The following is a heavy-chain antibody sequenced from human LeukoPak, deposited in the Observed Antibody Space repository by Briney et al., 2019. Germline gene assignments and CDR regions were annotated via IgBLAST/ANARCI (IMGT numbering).Heavy chain of an antibody. Sequence: GESLKISCKGSGYSFTSYWIGWVRQMPGKGLEWMGIIYPGDSDTRYSPSFQGQVTISADKSISTAYLQWSSLKASDTAMYYCARFPPNYYDSSGYSGGGMYAFDIWGQGTMVTVSS. J-gene: IGHJ3*02. CDR2: IYPGDSDT. D-gene: IGHD3-22*01. CDR1: GYSFTSYW. V-gene: IGHV5-51*01. CDR3: ARFPPNYYDSSGYSGGGMYAFDI.